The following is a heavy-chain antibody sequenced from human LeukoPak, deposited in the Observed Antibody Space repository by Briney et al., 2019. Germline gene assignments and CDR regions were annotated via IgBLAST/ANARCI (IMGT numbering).Heavy chain of an antibody. J-gene: IGHJ4*02. CDR2: IYHSGST. V-gene: IGHV4-38-2*02. CDR3: ARGILYYDILTGYLLYYFDY. Sequence: PSETLSLTCTVSGYSISSGYYWGWIRQPPGQGLEWIGSIYHSGSTYYNPSLKSRVTISVDTSKNQFSLKLSSVTAADTAVYYCARGILYYDILTGYLLYYFDYWGQGTLVTVSS. CDR1: GYSISSGYY. D-gene: IGHD3-9*01.